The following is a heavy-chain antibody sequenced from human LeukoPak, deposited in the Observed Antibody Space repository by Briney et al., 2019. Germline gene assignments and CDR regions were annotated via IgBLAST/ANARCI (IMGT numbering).Heavy chain of an antibody. CDR3: ARQTRLRDYFDY. D-gene: IGHD4-17*01. CDR1: GGSISSSSYY. CDR2: IYYSGST. V-gene: IGHV4-39*01. J-gene: IGHJ4*02. Sequence: SETLSLTCTVSGGSISSSSYYWGWIRQPPGKGLEWTGSIYYSGSTYYNPSLKSRVTISVDTSKNQFSLKVSSVTAADTAVYYCARQTRLRDYFDYWGQGTLVTVSS.